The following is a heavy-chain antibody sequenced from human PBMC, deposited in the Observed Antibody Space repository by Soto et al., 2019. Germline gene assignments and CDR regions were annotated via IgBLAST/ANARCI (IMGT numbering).Heavy chain of an antibody. J-gene: IGHJ3*02. CDR3: ARENPGSYDSSGWAFDI. CDR1: GFTFSSYW. CDR2: IKQDGSEK. V-gene: IGHV3-7*01. Sequence: EVQLVESGGGLVQPGGSLRLSCAASGFTFSSYWMSWVRQAPGKGLEWVANIKQDGSEKYYVDSVKGRFTISRDNAKNSLYLQMNSLRAEDTAVYYCARENPGSYDSSGWAFDIWGQGTMVTVSS. D-gene: IGHD3-22*01.